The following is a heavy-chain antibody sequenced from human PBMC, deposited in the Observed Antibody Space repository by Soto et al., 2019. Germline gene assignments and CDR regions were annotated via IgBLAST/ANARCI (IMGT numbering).Heavy chain of an antibody. CDR3: ARAVAVPADFDF. CDR2: INAGNGNT. V-gene: IGHV1-3*05. J-gene: IGHJ4*02. D-gene: IGHD6-19*01. Sequence: QVQLVQSGAEEKKPGASVKVSCKASGYTFTGYAMHWVRQALGHRLEWMGWINAGNGNTKYSQKFQGRVTITRDTSASTTYMELSSLRSEDTAVYYCARAVAVPADFDFWGQGTLVTVSS. CDR1: GYTFTGYA.